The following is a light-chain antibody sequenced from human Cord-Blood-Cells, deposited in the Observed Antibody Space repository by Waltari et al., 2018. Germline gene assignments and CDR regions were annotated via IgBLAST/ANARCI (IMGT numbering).Light chain of an antibody. CDR2: AAS. Sequence: AIRMTQSPSPFSASTGDRVTITRRSSHGISRYLAWYQQKPGKAPKHLIYAASTLQIGVPSRFSGRGSGTDFTLTISCLQSEDFATYDCQQYYSYPYTFGQGTKLEIK. J-gene: IGKJ2*01. CDR1: HGISRY. CDR3: QQYYSYPYT. V-gene: IGKV1-8*01.